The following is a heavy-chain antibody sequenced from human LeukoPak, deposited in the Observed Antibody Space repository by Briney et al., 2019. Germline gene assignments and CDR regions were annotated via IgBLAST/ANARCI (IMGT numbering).Heavy chain of an antibody. V-gene: IGHV3-9*01. J-gene: IGHJ4*02. D-gene: IGHD3-10*01. CDR1: GFTFDDYA. Sequence: GGSLRLSCAASGFTFDDYAMHWVRQAPGKGLEWVSGISWNSGSIGYADSVKGRFTISRDNAKNSLYLQMNSLRAEDTALYYCAKDRGPYGSGSYSPFDYWGQGTLVTVSS. CDR3: AKDRGPYGSGSYSPFDY. CDR2: ISWNSGSI.